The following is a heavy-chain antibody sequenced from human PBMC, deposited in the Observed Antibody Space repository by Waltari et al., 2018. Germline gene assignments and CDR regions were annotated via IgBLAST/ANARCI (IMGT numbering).Heavy chain of an antibody. Sequence: QVQLVQSGAEVKKPGASVKVSCKASGYTFTGYYMHWVRQPPGQGLEWMGWINPNSGGTNYAQKFQGRVTMTRDTSISTAYMELSRLRSDDTAVYYCARGGYYYDSSGYLSYFDYWGQGTLVTVSS. J-gene: IGHJ4*02. CDR3: ARGGYYYDSSGYLSYFDY. D-gene: IGHD3-22*01. CDR2: INPNSGGT. CDR1: GYTFTGYY. V-gene: IGHV1-2*02.